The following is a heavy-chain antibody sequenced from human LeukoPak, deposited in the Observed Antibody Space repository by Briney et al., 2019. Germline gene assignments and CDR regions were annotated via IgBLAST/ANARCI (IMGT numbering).Heavy chain of an antibody. Sequence: ASVKVSCTASGYTFTSDYMHWVRQAPGQGLEWMGIINPSGGSTIYAQDFQGRVTMTRDTSTSTVYMELSSLRSEDTDVYYCARGGMGIQLWSFDDWGQGALVTVSS. D-gene: IGHD5-18*01. J-gene: IGHJ4*02. CDR2: INPSGGST. CDR3: ARGGMGIQLWSFDD. CDR1: GYTFTSDY. V-gene: IGHV1-46*01.